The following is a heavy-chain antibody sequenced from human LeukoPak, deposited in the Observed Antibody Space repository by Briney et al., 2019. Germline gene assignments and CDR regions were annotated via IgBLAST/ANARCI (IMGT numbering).Heavy chain of an antibody. V-gene: IGHV4-39*07. Sequence: SETLSLTCTVSGGSISSSSYYWGWIRRPPGKGLEWIGSIYYSGSTYYNPSLKSRVTISVDTSKNQFSLKLSSVTAADTAVYYCARDYYGPWGQGTLVTVSS. CDR2: IYYSGST. CDR3: ARDYYGP. J-gene: IGHJ5*02. CDR1: GGSISSSSYY. D-gene: IGHD3-10*01.